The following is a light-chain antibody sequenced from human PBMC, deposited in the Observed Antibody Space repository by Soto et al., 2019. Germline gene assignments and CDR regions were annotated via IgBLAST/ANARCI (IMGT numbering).Light chain of an antibody. CDR3: SSYTSSSTWV. CDR1: SSDVGGYNY. Sequence: QSVLTQPASVSGSPGQSITISCTGTSSDVGGYNYVSWYQQHPGKAPKLMIYDVSNRPPGVSNRFSGSKSGNTASLTISGLQAEDEADYYCSSYTSSSTWVFGTGTKVTVL. J-gene: IGLJ1*01. CDR2: DVS. V-gene: IGLV2-14*01.